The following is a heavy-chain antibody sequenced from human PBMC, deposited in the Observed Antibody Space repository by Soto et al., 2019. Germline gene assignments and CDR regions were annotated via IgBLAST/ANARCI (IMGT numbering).Heavy chain of an antibody. CDR2: IWYDGSNK. V-gene: IGHV3-33*01. D-gene: IGHD3-16*02. CDR3: ARTGNDYVWASYRAQYYFDY. CDR1: GFTFSSYG. Sequence: QVQLVESGGGVVQPGRSLRLSCAASGFTFSSYGMHWVRQAPGKGLEWVAVIWYDGSNKYYADSVKGRFTISRDNSKNTLYLQMNSLRAEDTAVYYCARTGNDYVWASYRAQYYFDYWGQGTLVTVSS. J-gene: IGHJ4*02.